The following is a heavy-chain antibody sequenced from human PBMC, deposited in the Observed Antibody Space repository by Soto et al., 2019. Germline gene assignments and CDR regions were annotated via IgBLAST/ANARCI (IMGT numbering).Heavy chain of an antibody. Sequence: QVRLVQSGAEVKKPGASVRVSCKASGYTFTDSYIHWVRQAPGQGLEWVGQINPNTGGTLYAQKFQGRVTMTRDTSSSTAYLLLSSLGSDDTGVYYCARVNGGTWFLLLFDSWGQGTLVTVSS. CDR2: INPNTGGT. CDR1: GYTFTDSY. CDR3: ARVNGGTWFLLLFDS. V-gene: IGHV1-2*05. J-gene: IGHJ4*02. D-gene: IGHD6-13*01.